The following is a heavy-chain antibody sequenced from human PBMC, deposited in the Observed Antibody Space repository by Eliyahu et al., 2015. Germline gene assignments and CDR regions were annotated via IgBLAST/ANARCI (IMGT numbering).Heavy chain of an antibody. J-gene: IGHJ6*02. CDR1: GYTFTSYD. V-gene: IGHV1-8*01. CDR2: MNPNSGNT. D-gene: IGHD3-10*01. Sequence: QVQLVQSGAEVKKPGASVKVSCKASGYTFTSYDINWVRQATGQGLEWMGWMNPNSGNTGYAQKFQGRVTMTRNTSISTAHMELSSLRSEDTAVYYCARELTVRGVIDYYYYGMDVWGQGTTVTVSS. CDR3: ARELTVRGVIDYYYYGMDV.